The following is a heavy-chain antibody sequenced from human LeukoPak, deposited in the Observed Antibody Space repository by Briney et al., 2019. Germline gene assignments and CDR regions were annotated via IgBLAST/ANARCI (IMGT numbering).Heavy chain of an antibody. D-gene: IGHD5-12*01. CDR2: IDPSDSYT. CDR1: GYSFTSYW. CDR3: ARRDSGYEFFDY. J-gene: IGHJ4*02. Sequence: PGESLKISCKGSGYSFTSYWISWVRQMPGKGLEWMGRIDPSDSYTNYSPSFQGHVTISADKSISTAYLQWSSLKASDSAMYYCARRDSGYEFFDYWGQGTLVTVSS. V-gene: IGHV5-10-1*01.